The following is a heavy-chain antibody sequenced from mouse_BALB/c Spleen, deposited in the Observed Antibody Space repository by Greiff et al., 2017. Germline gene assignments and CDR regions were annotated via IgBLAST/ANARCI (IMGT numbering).Heavy chain of an antibody. V-gene: IGHV3-2*02. D-gene: IGHD2-4*01. CDR3: ARKDLYDYDGGYAMDY. CDR2: ISYSGST. J-gene: IGHJ4*01. Sequence: EVQRVESGPGLVKPSQSLSLTCTVTGYSITSDYAWNWIRQFPGNKLEWMGYISYSGSTSYNPSLKSRISITRDTSKNQFFLQLNSVTTEDTATYYCARKDLYDYDGGYAMDYWGQGTSVTVSS. CDR1: GYSITSDYA.